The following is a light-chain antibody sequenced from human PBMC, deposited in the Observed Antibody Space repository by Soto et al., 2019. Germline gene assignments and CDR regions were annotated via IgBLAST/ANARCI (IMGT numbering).Light chain of an antibody. CDR1: QSISSY. V-gene: IGKV1-39*01. J-gene: IGKJ4*01. CDR3: QQSYSTPLT. CDR2: AAS. Sequence: DIQMTQSPSSLSASFGDSVTTXXRASQSISSYLNWYQQKPGKAPKVXIYAASSLQSGVPSRFSGSGAGTDFTLTISSLQPEDFATYYCQQSYSTPLTFGGGTKVDIK.